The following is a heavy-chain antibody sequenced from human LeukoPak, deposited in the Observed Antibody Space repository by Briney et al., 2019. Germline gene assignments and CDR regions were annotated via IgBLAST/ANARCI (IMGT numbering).Heavy chain of an antibody. Sequence: GGSLRLSCAASGFTFSSYAMSWVRQAPGKGLVWVSRINTDGSSTTYADSVKGRFTISRDNAKNTLYLQMNSLRADDTAVYYCAKGLMGATPYYFDYWGQGTLVTVSS. CDR2: INTDGSST. CDR3: AKGLMGATPYYFDY. J-gene: IGHJ4*02. V-gene: IGHV3-74*01. D-gene: IGHD1-26*01. CDR1: GFTFSSYA.